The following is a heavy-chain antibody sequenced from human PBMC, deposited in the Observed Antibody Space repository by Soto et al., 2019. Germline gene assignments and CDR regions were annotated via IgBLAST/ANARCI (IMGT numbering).Heavy chain of an antibody. J-gene: IGHJ6*02. CDR1: GGSISSGLYY. CDR3: ARGINSKRYYYYYGMDV. V-gene: IGHV4-31*03. CDR2: IYSRGNT. D-gene: IGHD3-22*01. Sequence: SEILSLTCTVSGGSISSGLYYWTWIRQHPGKGLEWIGYIYSRGNTNYTPSLKSRVTISVDTSKNQFSLKLSSVTAADTAVYYCARGINSKRYYYYYGMDVWGQGTTVTVSS.